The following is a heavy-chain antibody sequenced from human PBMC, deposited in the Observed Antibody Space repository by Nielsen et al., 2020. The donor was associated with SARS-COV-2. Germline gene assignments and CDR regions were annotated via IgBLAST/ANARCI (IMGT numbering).Heavy chain of an antibody. CDR3: ARDRGAINWWGWFDP. CDR1: GFTFSSYG. J-gene: IGHJ5*02. CDR2: IWYDGSNK. V-gene: IGHV3-33*01. D-gene: IGHD2-8*02. Sequence: GESLKISCAASGFTFSSYGMHWVRQAPGKGLEWVAVIWYDGSNKYYADSVKGRFTISRDNSKNTLYLQMNSLTSEDTAVYYCARDRGAINWWGWFDPWGQGTLVTVSS.